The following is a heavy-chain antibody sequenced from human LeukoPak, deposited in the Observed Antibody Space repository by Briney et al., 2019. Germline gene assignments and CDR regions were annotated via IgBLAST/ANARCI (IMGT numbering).Heavy chain of an antibody. CDR1: GYTFTSYY. V-gene: IGHV1-46*03. Sequence: ASVKVSCKASGYTFTSYYMHWVRQAPGQGLEWMGIINPSGGSTSYAQKFQGRVTMTRDTSTSTVYMELSSLRSEDTAVYYCARDTPGDIVATHYFDYWGRGTLVTVSS. CDR3: ARDTPGDIVATHYFDY. J-gene: IGHJ4*02. CDR2: INPSGGST. D-gene: IGHD5-12*01.